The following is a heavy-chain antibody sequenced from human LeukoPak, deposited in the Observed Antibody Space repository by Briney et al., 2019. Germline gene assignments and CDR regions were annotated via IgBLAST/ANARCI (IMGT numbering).Heavy chain of an antibody. Sequence: ASVKVSCKSSGYTFTDYYMHWVRQAPGQGFEWMGWINPNDGDTNYAQKFQGRVTMTRDTSISTAHMEVSRLRSDDTAVYYCARANFLYCSSSTCLFDYWGQGTLVTVSS. D-gene: IGHD2-2*01. V-gene: IGHV1-2*02. CDR3: ARANFLYCSSSTCLFDY. CDR1: GYTFTDYY. J-gene: IGHJ4*02. CDR2: INPNDGDT.